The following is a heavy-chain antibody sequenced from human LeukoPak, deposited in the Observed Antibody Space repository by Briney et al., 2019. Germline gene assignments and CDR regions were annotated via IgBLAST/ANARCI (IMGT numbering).Heavy chain of an antibody. J-gene: IGHJ4*02. CDR1: GGSISSDY. V-gene: IGHV4-59*08. Sequence: SETLSLTCTVSGGSISSDYWSWIRQPPGKGLEWIGYMYYSGSTNYNPSLKSRVTISVDKSRNQFSLTLSSVTAADTAVYYCARHSRGYDSEFGYWGQGTLVTVSS. CDR2: MYYSGST. CDR3: ARHSRGYDSEFGY. D-gene: IGHD5-12*01.